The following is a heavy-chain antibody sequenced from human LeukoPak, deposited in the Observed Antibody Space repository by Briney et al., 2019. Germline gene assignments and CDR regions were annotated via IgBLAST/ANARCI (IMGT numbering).Heavy chain of an antibody. CDR2: ISANSGKT. Sequence: GASVKVSFKTSGYTFSSHGITWVRQAPGQGLEWMGWISANSGKTYYAQKFQGRVTMTTDTSTSTAYMELRSLRSDDTAVYYCARPNNYYDDNGYYNYFDPWGQGTLVTVSS. CDR1: GYTFSSHG. D-gene: IGHD3-22*01. CDR3: ARPNNYYDDNGYYNYFDP. J-gene: IGHJ5*02. V-gene: IGHV1-18*01.